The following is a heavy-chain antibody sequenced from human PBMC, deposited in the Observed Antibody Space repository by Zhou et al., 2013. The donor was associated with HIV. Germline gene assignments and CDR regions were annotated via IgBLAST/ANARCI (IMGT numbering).Heavy chain of an antibody. CDR1: GGTFSSYA. J-gene: IGHJ1*01. Sequence: QVQVVQSGAEVKKPGSSVKVSCKASGGTFSSYAVSRVRLAPGQGLEWMGRIIPMFNTATYAQRFQSRLTLTADKSTSTAYMELSSLRSDDTAVYYCATDPTIVGEGWGQGTRVTGLL. V-gene: IGHV1-69*14. D-gene: IGHD3-22*01. CDR2: IIPMFNTA. CDR3: ATDPTIVGEG.